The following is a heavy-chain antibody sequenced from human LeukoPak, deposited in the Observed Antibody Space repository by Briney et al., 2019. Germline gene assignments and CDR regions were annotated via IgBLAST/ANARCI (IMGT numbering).Heavy chain of an antibody. CDR3: ARGPWGYYDSSGYYPIVDYFDY. CDR2: IIPIFGTA. Sequence: GASVKVSCKASGVTFSNYAISWVRQAPGQGLEWMGGIIPIFGTANYAQKFQGRVTITADESTSTAYMELSSLRSEDTAVYYCARGPWGYYDSSGYYPIVDYFDYWGQGTLVTVSS. CDR1: GVTFSNYA. V-gene: IGHV1-69*13. D-gene: IGHD3-22*01. J-gene: IGHJ4*02.